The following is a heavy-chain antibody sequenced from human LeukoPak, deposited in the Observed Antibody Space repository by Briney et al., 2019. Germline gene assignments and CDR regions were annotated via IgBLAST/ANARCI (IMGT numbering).Heavy chain of an antibody. Sequence: KPGASVKVPCKASGYTFTGHYMHWVRQAPGQGLEWVGWINPNNGGTNYAQKFQGRVTMTRDTSISTAYMELSRLRSDDTAVYYCARGYALYSGRYIDFDYWGQGTLVTVSS. V-gene: IGHV1-2*02. CDR3: ARGYALYSGRYIDFDY. CDR1: GYTFTGHY. J-gene: IGHJ4*02. D-gene: IGHD1-26*01. CDR2: INPNNGGT.